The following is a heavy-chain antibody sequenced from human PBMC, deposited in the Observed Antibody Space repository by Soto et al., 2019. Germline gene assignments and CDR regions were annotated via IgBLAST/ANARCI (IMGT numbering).Heavy chain of an antibody. CDR1: GYAFTTYG. D-gene: IGHD1-1*01. V-gene: IGHV1-18*01. J-gene: IGHJ4*02. Sequence: QVHLVQSGAEVKKPGASVKVSCQGSGYAFTTYGITWVRQAPGQGLEWMGWISAHNGNTNYAQTLQGRVTVTRDTSTSTAYMELRSLRDDDTAVYYCARGRYGDYWGQGALVTVSS. CDR3: ARGRYGDY. CDR2: ISAHNGNT.